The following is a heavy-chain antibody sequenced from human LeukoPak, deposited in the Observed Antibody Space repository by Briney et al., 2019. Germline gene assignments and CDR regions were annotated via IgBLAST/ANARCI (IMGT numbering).Heavy chain of an antibody. J-gene: IGHJ4*02. D-gene: IGHD5-24*01. Sequence: GGSLRLSCAASGFTFSSYAMSWVRQAPGKGLEWVSAISGSGGSTYYADSVKGRFTISRDNSKNTPYLQMNSLRAEDTAVYYCAKGPEMATIGYFDYWGQGTLVTVSS. CDR2: ISGSGGST. CDR1: GFTFSSYA. CDR3: AKGPEMATIGYFDY. V-gene: IGHV3-23*01.